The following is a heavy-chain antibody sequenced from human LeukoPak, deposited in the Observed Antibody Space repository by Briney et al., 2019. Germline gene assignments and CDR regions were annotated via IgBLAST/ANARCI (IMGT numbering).Heavy chain of an antibody. CDR3: AKAWAAAGNLNPIDY. J-gene: IGHJ4*02. V-gene: IGHV3-30*02. CDR1: GFTFSSYG. D-gene: IGHD6-13*01. Sequence: GGSLRLSCAASGFTFSSYGMHWVRQAPGKGLEWVAFIRYDGSNKYYADSVKGRFTISRDNSKNTLYLQMNSLRAEDTAVYYCAKAWAAAGNLNPIDYWGQGTLVTVSS. CDR2: IRYDGSNK.